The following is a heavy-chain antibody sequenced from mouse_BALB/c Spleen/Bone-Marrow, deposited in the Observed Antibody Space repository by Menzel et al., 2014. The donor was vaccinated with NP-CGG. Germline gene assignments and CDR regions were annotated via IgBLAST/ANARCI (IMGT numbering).Heavy chain of an antibody. CDR1: GYSITRDYA. V-gene: IGHV3-2*02. CDR2: ISYSGST. D-gene: IGHD2-4*01. J-gene: IGHJ3*01. CDR3: ARSSAYDDDVGFAY. Sequence: EVQLQQSGPGLVKPSQSLSLTCIATGYSITRDYAWNWIRQFPGNKLEWMGYISYSGSTTYNPSLESRISITRDTSKNQFCVRLKAVTTEDTATYYCARSSAYDDDVGFAYGGQGTLVTVSA.